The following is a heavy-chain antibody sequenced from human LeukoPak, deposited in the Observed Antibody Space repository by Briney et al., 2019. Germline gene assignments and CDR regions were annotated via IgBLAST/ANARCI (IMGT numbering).Heavy chain of an antibody. CDR1: GFPFSSYG. CDR3: AKVVDGYNSDSDY. CDR2: ISYDGSNK. J-gene: IGHJ4*02. D-gene: IGHD5-12*01. Sequence: PGRSLRLSCAASGFPFSSYGMHWVRQAPGKGLEWVAVISYDGSNKYYADSVKGRFTISRDNSKNTLYLQMNSLRAEDTAVYYCAKVVDGYNSDSDYWGQGTLVTVSS. V-gene: IGHV3-30*18.